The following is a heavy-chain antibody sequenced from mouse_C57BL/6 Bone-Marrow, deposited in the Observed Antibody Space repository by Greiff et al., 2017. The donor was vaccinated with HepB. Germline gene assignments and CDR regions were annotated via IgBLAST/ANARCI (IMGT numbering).Heavy chain of an antibody. D-gene: IGHD1-1*01. CDR1: GYTFTDYY. Sequence: VQLQQSGAELVKPGASVKISCKASGYTFTDYYINWVKQRPGQGLEWIGKIGPGSGSTYYNEKFKGKATLTADKSSSTAYMQLSSLTSEDSAVYFSAQVCIRFFIVYWGQGTPLTDSS. CDR2: IGPGSGST. CDR3: AQVCIRFFIVY. V-gene: IGHV1-77*01. J-gene: IGHJ2*01.